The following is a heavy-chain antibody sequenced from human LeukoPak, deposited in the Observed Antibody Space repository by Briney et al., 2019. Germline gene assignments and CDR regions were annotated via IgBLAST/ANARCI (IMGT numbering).Heavy chain of an antibody. D-gene: IGHD3-10*01. CDR1: GFTFSDYY. Sequence: GGSLRLSCAASGFTFSDYYMSWIRQAPGKGLEWVSYISSSGSTIYYADSVKGRFTISRDNAKNSLYLQMNSLRAEDTAAYYCAGPLLWFGELSKNYAFDIWGQGTMVTVSS. CDR3: AGPLLWFGELSKNYAFDI. CDR2: ISSSGSTI. V-gene: IGHV3-11*01. J-gene: IGHJ3*02.